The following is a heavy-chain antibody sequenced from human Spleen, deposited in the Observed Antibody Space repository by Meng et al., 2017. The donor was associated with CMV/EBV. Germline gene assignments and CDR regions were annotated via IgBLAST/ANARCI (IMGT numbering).Heavy chain of an antibody. CDR1: GGSISSSSYY. Sequence: ESLKISCTVSGGSISSSSYYWGWIRQPPGKGLEWIGSIYYSGSTYYNPSLKSRVTISVDTSKNQFSLKLSSVTAADTAVYYCARESASITGGSYGMDVWGPGTTVTVSS. D-gene: IGHD1-20*01. CDR3: ARESASITGGSYGMDV. V-gene: IGHV4-39*07. J-gene: IGHJ6*02. CDR2: IYYSGST.